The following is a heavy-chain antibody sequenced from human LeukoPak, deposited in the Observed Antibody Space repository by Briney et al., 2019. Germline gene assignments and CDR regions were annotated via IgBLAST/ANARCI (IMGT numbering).Heavy chain of an antibody. J-gene: IGHJ4*02. V-gene: IGHV4-59*01. D-gene: IGHD3-22*01. CDR2: IYYSGST. CDR1: GGSISSYY. CDR3: ARNYYDSSDYEYYFDY. Sequence: PSETLSLTCTVSGGSISSYYWSWIRQPPGKGLGWLGYIYYSGSTNYNPSLKSRVTISTSKNQFSLKLSSVTAADTAVYYCARNYYDSSDYEYYFDYWGQGTLVTVSS.